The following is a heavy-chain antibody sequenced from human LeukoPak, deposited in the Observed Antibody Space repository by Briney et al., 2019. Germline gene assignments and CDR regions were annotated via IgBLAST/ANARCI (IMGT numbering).Heavy chain of an antibody. CDR3: ARVRYYDSSHPVAFDI. CDR1: RFTFSTYA. J-gene: IGHJ3*02. CDR2: ITGTGGTP. Sequence: PGGSLRLSCAASRFTFSTYAMSWVRQAPGKGLEWVSSITGTGGTPYYADSVMGRFTISRDNSKNTLSLQVDSLRAEDTALYYCARVRYYDSSHPVAFDIWGQGTMVTVSS. D-gene: IGHD3-22*01. V-gene: IGHV3-23*01.